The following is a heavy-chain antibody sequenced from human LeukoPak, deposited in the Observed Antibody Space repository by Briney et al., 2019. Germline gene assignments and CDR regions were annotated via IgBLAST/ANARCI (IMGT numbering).Heavy chain of an antibody. CDR3: ARGLRENNYFDY. CDR1: GYSFINYW. V-gene: IGHV5-10-1*01. J-gene: IGHJ4*02. CDR2: IDPSDSYT. D-gene: IGHD2/OR15-2a*01. Sequence: GEPLRISCKGSGYSFINYWISWVRQMPGKGLEWMGRIDPSDSYTNYSPSFQGHVTISADKSITTVYLQWNSLKASDTAMYYCARGLRENNYFDYWGQGTLVTVSS.